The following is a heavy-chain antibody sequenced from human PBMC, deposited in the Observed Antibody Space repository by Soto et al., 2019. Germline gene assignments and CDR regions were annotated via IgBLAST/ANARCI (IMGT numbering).Heavy chain of an antibody. CDR3: ARAPITIFGVPWFDP. CDR1: GGSISSGDYY. CDR2: IYYSGST. D-gene: IGHD3-3*01. V-gene: IGHV4-30-4*01. Sequence: SETLSLTCTVSGGSISSGDYYWSWIRQPPGKGLEWIGYIYYSGSTYYNPSLKGRVTISVDTSKNQFSLKLSSVTAADTAVYYCARAPITIFGVPWFDPWGQGTLVTVSS. J-gene: IGHJ5*02.